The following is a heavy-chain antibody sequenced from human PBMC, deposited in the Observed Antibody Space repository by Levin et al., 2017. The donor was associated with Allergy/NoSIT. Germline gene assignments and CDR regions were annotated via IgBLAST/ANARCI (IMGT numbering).Heavy chain of an antibody. J-gene: IGHJ3*02. V-gene: IGHV4-39*01. Sequence: SETLSLTCTVSGGSISSSSYYWGWIRQPPGKGLEWIGSIYYSGSTYYNPSLKSRVTISVDTSKNQFSLKLSSVTAADTAVYYCARPFSSGWSGLLRHDAFDIWGQGTMVTVSS. CDR1: GGSISSSSYY. CDR3: ARPFSSGWSGLLRHDAFDI. CDR2: IYYSGST. D-gene: IGHD6-19*01.